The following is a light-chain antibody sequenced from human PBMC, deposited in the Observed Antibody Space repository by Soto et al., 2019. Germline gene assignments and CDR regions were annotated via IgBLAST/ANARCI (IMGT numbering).Light chain of an antibody. J-gene: IGKJ4*01. CDR2: DTS. CDR1: QGIGDT. V-gene: IGKV3-15*01. Sequence: EVVMTQSPSSLSVSPAEGATLSCRAMQGIGDTVASYQHKPGQTPRLLIYDTSTRATGVPARFSGSRSGTECTLTINSLQSEDFAVYYCQRYNNWPLTFGGGTKVDIK. CDR3: QRYNNWPLT.